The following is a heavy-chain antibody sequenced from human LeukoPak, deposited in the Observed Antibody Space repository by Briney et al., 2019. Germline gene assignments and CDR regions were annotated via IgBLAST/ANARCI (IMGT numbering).Heavy chain of an antibody. D-gene: IGHD1-1*01. CDR2: MYHSGST. CDR1: GGSISSPY. J-gene: IGHJ4*02. CDR3: ARGSTYFDY. V-gene: IGHV4-59*11. Sequence: PSETLSLTCTVSGGSISSPYWSWIRQPPGKGREWIGYMYHSGSTNYNPSLQSRVTISADTSKNQFSLKLTSMTAADTAVYYCARGSTYFDYWGQGILVTVSS.